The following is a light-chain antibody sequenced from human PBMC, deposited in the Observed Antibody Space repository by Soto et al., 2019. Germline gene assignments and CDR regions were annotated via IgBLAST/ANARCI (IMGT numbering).Light chain of an antibody. CDR3: MQALQTPKT. V-gene: IGKV2-28*01. CDR2: LGS. J-gene: IGKJ1*01. CDR1: QSLLHSNGYNY. Sequence: DIVMTQSPLSLPVTPGEPASISCRSSQSLLHSNGYNYLDWYLQKPGQSPQLLIYLGSNRASGVPDRFSGSGSGTDFTLKISRVEAADVGVYYCMQALQTPKTFGQGTEVEIK.